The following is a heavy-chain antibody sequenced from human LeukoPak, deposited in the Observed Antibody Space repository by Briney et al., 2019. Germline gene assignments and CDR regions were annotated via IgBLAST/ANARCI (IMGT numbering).Heavy chain of an antibody. CDR2: ICAYNGNT. CDR3: ARVLPGYNAFDI. D-gene: IGHD6-13*01. V-gene: IGHV1-18*01. CDR1: GYTFTSYG. Sequence: ASVKVSCKASGYTFTSYGISWVRQAPGQGLEWMGWICAYNGNTNYAQKLQGRVTMTTDTSTSTAYMELRSLRSDDTAVYYCARVLPGYNAFDIWGQGTMVTVSS. J-gene: IGHJ3*02.